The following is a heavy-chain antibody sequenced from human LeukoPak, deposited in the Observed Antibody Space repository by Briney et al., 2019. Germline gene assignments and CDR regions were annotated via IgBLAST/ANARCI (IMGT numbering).Heavy chain of an antibody. CDR2: ISSSTSYI. J-gene: IGHJ6*02. Sequence: GGSLRLSCAASGFTFSSYSMNWVRQAPGKGLEWVSSISSSTSYIYYADSVKGRFTISRDNAKNSLFLQMNSLRAEDTAVYYCARADLDSTGTCYYYDGMDVWGQGTTVTVSS. D-gene: IGHD3-9*01. V-gene: IGHV3-21*01. CDR3: ARADLDSTGTCYYYDGMDV. CDR1: GFTFSSYS.